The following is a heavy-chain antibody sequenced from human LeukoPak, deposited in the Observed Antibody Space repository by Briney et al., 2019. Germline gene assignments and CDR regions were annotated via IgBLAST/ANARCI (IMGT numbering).Heavy chain of an antibody. CDR2: IFPVDSDT. CDR3: ASRVVTPDAFDI. CDR1: GYSFTTYW. J-gene: IGHJ3*02. Sequence: PGESLKISCKASGYSFTTYWIGWVRQMPGKGLEWMGIIFPVDSDTRYSPSFQGQVTISADKSISTAYLQWSSPKASDTAMYYCASRVVTPDAFDIWGLGAVVTVSS. V-gene: IGHV5-51*01. D-gene: IGHD4-23*01.